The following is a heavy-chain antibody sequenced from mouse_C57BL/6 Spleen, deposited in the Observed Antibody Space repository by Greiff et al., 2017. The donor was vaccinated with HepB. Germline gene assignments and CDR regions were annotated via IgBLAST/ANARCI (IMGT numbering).Heavy chain of an antibody. V-gene: IGHV1-53*01. D-gene: IGHD3-2*02. CDR1: GYTFTSHW. CDR2: INPSNGGT. J-gene: IGHJ3*01. Sequence: VQLQQPGTELVKPGASVKLSCKASGYTFTSHWMHWVKQRPGQGLEWIGNINPSNGGTNYNEKFKSKATLTVDKSSSTAYMQLSSLTSEDSAVYYCARGGDSSGYPFAYWGQGTLVTVSA. CDR3: ARGGDSSGYPFAY.